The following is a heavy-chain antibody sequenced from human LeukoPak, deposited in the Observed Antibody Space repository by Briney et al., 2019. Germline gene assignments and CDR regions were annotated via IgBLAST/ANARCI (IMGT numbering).Heavy chain of an antibody. CDR2: IWYDGSNK. CDR3: ARDLGILGPGNIDY. J-gene: IGHJ4*02. Sequence: GRSLRLSCAASGFTFSSYGMHWVRQAPGKGLEWVAVIWYDGSNKYYADSVKGRFTISRDNSKNTLYLQMNSLRAEDTAVYYCARDLGILGPGNIDYWGQGTLVTVSS. CDR1: GFTFSSYG. V-gene: IGHV3-33*01. D-gene: IGHD3/OR15-3a*01.